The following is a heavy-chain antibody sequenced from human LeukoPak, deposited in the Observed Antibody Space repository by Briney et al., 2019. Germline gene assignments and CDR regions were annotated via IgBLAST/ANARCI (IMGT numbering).Heavy chain of an antibody. CDR2: ISAYNGNT. Sequence: GASVKVSCKASGYTFTSYGISWVRQAPGQGLEWMGWISAYNGNTNYAQKFQGRVTMTRDTSISTAYMELSRLRSDDTAVYYCARGLPSGLWLHGASPFDPWGQGTLVTVSS. J-gene: IGHJ5*02. D-gene: IGHD5-18*01. CDR3: ARGLPSGLWLHGASPFDP. V-gene: IGHV1-18*01. CDR1: GYTFTSYG.